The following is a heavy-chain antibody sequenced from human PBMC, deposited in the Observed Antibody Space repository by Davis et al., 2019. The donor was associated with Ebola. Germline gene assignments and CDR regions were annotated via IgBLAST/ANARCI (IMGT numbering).Heavy chain of an antibody. D-gene: IGHD6-19*01. V-gene: IGHV1-2*06. J-gene: IGHJ6*02. CDR3: ARDPWYSSGRRVRGMDV. Sequence: AASVKVSCKASGYTFTSYDINWVRQATGQGLEWMGRINPNSGGTNYAQKFQGRVTMTRDTSISTAYMELSRLRSDDTAVYYCARDPWYSSGRRVRGMDVWGQGTTVTVSS. CDR1: GYTFTSYD. CDR2: INPNSGGT.